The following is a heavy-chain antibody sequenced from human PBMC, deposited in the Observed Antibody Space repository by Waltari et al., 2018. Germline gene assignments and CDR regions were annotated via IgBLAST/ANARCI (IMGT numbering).Heavy chain of an antibody. CDR3: ARWSCSSTSCFSYYYYMDV. V-gene: IGHV4-59*01. D-gene: IGHD2-2*01. Sequence: QVQLQESGPGLVKPSETLSLTCTVSGGPNSSSYLRWIRQPPGKGLEWIGYIYYSGSTNYNPSLKSRVTISVDTSKNQFSLKLSSVTAADTAVYYCARWSCSSTSCFSYYYYMDVWGKGTTVTVSS. CDR1: GGPNSSSY. J-gene: IGHJ6*03. CDR2: IYYSGST.